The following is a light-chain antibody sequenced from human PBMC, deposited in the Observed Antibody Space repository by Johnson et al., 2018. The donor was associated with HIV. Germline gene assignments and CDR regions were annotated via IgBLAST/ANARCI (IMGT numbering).Light chain of an antibody. CDR1: SSNIGRNY. Sequence: QYVLTQPPSVSEAPGQKVTISCSGSSSNIGRNYVSWYQQLPGTAPKLLIFDNNKRPSGIPDRFSGSKSGTSATLGITGLQTGDEADYYCGTWDSGLGAVYVFGPGTKVTVL. CDR3: GTWDSGLGAVYV. CDR2: DNN. V-gene: IGLV1-51*01. J-gene: IGLJ1*01.